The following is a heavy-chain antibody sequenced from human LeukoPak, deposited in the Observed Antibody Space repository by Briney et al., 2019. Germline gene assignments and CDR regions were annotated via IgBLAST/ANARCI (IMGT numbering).Heavy chain of an antibody. D-gene: IGHD3-22*01. CDR2: IYYSGST. Sequence: SETVSLTCTGSGGSISSSSYYWGWIRQPPGKGLEWIGSIYYSGSTYYNPSLKSRVTISVDTSKNQFSLKLSSVTAADTAVYYCARHVDSSGYWRDWGQGTLVTVSS. V-gene: IGHV4-39*01. CDR3: ARHVDSSGYWRD. CDR1: GGSISSSSYY. J-gene: IGHJ4*02.